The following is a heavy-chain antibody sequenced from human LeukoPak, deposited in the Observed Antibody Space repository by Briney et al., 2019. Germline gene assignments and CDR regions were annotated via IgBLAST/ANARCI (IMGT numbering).Heavy chain of an antibody. CDR2: IFHTGHT. D-gene: IGHD3-10*01. CDR1: GGSISSGDFP. CDR3: ARGFYGAGSHFDY. J-gene: IGHJ4*02. Sequence: SETLSLTCAVSGGSISSGDFPWSWIRQPPGKGLEWIGYIFHTGHTSYNPSLKSRVTISVDMSRNQLSLRLTSVTAADTAVYYCARGFYGAGSHFDYWGQGTLVTVAS. V-gene: IGHV4-30-2*01.